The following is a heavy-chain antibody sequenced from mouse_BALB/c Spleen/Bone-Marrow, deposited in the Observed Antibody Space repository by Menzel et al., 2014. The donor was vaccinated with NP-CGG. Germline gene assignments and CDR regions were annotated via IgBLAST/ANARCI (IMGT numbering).Heavy chain of an antibody. D-gene: IGHD2-1*01. V-gene: IGHV1-9*01. CDR1: GYTFSSYW. CDR2: ILPGSGST. CDR3: ARRGGNYVHFDV. J-gene: IGHJ1*01. Sequence: QVQLQQSGAELMKPGASVKISCKATGYTFSSYWIEWVKQRPGHGLEWIGEILPGSGSTNYNEKFKVKATFTADTSSNTAYMQLSSLTSEDSAVYYCARRGGNYVHFDVWGAGTTVTVSS.